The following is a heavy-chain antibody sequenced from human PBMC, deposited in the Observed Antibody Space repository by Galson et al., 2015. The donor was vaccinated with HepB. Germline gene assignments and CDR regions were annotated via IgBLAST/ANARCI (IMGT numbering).Heavy chain of an antibody. J-gene: IGHJ4*02. CDR1: GFILSNYG. CDR2: ISSDGGPQ. V-gene: IGHV3-30*18. CDR3: VKESGIPQYGAYFDY. Sequence: SLRLSCAASGFILSNYGMQWVRQPPGRGLQWVAVISSDGGPQYYADSVKGRFTISRDTSKNMLHLQMNSLRPEDTAVYYCVKESGIPQYGAYFDYWGQGALVTVSS. D-gene: IGHD4/OR15-4a*01.